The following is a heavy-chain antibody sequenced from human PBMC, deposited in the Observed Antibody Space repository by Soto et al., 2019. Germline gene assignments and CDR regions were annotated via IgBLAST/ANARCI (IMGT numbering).Heavy chain of an antibody. CDR2: IKSKTDGGTT. Sequence: EVQLVESGGGLEKLGGPFRLSFAPSGFILSNAWLNWSGQAPGKGLEWVGRIKSKTDGGTTDYAAPVKGRFTISRDDSKNTLYLQMNSLKTEDTAVYYCTTAVRYGDYDYWGQGTLVTGSS. D-gene: IGHD4-17*01. CDR3: TTAVRYGDYDY. J-gene: IGHJ4*02. CDR1: GFILSNAW. V-gene: IGHV3-15*07.